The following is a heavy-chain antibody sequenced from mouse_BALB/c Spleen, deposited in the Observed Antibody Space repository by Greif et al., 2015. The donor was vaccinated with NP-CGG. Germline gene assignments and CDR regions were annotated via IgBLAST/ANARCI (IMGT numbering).Heavy chain of an antibody. D-gene: IGHD1-3*01. J-gene: IGHJ3*01. CDR3: ARGSGISVEAWFAY. Sequence: EVKLVESGPELVKPGASVKISCKASGYTFTDYNMHWVKQSHGKSLEWIGYIYPYNGGTGYNQKFKNKATLTVDYSSSTAYMELRSLTSEDSAVYYCARGSGISVEAWFAYWGQGTLVTVSA. CDR1: GYTFTDYN. V-gene: IGHV1S29*02. CDR2: IYPYNGGT.